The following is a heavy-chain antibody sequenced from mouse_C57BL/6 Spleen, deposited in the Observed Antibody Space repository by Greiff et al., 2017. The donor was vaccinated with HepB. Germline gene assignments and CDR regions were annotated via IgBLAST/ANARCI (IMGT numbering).Heavy chain of an antibody. CDR2: IDPETGGT. CDR1: GYTFTDYE. Sequence: QVQLKESGAELVRPGASVTLSCKASGYTFTDYEMHWVKQTPVHGLEWIGAIDPETGGTAYNQKFKGKAILTADKSSSTAYMELRSLTSEDSAVYYCTRAELGWYFDVGGTGTTVTVSS. D-gene: IGHD3-3*01. CDR3: TRAELGWYFDV. V-gene: IGHV1-15*01. J-gene: IGHJ1*03.